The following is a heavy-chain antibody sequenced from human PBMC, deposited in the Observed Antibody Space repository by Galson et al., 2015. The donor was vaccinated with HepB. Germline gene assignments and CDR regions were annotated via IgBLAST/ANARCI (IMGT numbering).Heavy chain of an antibody. CDR2: IIPIFGTA. Sequence: SVKVSCKASGGTFSSYAISWVRQAPGQGLEWMGGIIPIFGTANYAQKFQGRVTITADESTSTAYMELSSLRSEDTAVYYCASGSVPTYYYDSSGYYYFDYWGQGTLVTVSS. J-gene: IGHJ4*02. CDR3: ASGSVPTYYYDSSGYYYFDY. V-gene: IGHV1-69*13. D-gene: IGHD3-22*01. CDR1: GGTFSSYA.